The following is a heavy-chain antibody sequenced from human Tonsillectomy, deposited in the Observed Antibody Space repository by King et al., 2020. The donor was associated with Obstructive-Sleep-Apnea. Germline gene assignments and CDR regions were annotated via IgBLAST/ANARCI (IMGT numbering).Heavy chain of an antibody. CDR3: AKDLTPDTGHFWSGDAFDY. CDR1: GFTFSSYA. CDR2: ISGSGGST. D-gene: IGHD3-3*02. Sequence: VQLVESGGGLVQPGGSLRLSCAASGFTFSSYAMSWVRQAPGKGLEWVSAISGSGGSTYYADSVKGRFTISRDNSKNTLYLQMNSLRAEDTAVYYCAKDLTPDTGHFWSGDAFDYWGQGTLVTVSS. V-gene: IGHV3-23*04. J-gene: IGHJ4*02.